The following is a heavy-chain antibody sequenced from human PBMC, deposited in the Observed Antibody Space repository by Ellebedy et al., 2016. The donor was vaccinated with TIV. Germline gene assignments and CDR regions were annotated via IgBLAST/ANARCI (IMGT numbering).Heavy chain of an antibody. CDR3: AKHKGGYYYYGMDV. D-gene: IGHD3-16*01. CDR1: GYTFTSYG. CDR2: ISSSNGNT. Sequence: AASVKVSCKATGYTFTSYGISWVRQAPGQGLEWMGWISSSNGNTNYAQKLQGRVTMTTDTSTSTAYMELRSLRSDDTAVYYCAKHKGGYYYYGMDVWGQGTTVTVSS. V-gene: IGHV1-18*04. J-gene: IGHJ6*02.